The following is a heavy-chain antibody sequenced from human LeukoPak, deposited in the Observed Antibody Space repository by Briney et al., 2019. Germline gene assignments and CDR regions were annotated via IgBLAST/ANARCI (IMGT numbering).Heavy chain of an antibody. CDR3: ETSGATTVTTWGGSWFDP. CDR1: GGSIRSYY. CDR2: IYYTGVT. J-gene: IGHJ5*02. D-gene: IGHD4-17*01. V-gene: IGHV4-59*03. Sequence: SETLSLTCAVYGGSIRSYYWSWIRQTPGKGLEWIGYIYYTGVTNYSPSLKSRVTISADTSQNQFSLKLSSVTAADTAVYYCETSGATTVTTWGGSWFDPWGQGTLVTVSS.